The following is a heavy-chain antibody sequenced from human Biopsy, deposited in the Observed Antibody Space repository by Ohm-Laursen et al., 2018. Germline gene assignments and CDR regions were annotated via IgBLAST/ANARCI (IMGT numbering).Heavy chain of an antibody. V-gene: IGHV1-2*02. CDR1: SYTFTDYN. J-gene: IGHJ4*02. D-gene: IGHD2-8*01. CDR2: INCKTGAT. CDR3: ARDPLNGHKHFDY. Sequence: SVKVSCNASSYTFTDYNIHWMRQAPGQGLEWLGYINCKTGATNYAQKFQGTATMTSDTSISTAYLALGSLRSADTAIYYCARDPLNGHKHFDYWGQGSLVTVSS.